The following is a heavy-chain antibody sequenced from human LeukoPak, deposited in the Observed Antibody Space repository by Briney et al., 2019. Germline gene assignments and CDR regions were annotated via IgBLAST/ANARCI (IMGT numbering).Heavy chain of an antibody. Sequence: SETLSLTCTVSGDSISRSSYYWGWIRQPPGKGLEWIGSFSYSGSTYYNPSLKSRVTISVDTSKNQFSLKLSSVTAADTAVYYCARDLGWESYYDFWSGYYSLNSMFDPWGQGTLVTVSS. J-gene: IGHJ5*02. CDR2: FSYSGST. D-gene: IGHD3-3*01. CDR1: GDSISRSSYY. CDR3: ARDLGWESYYDFWSGYYSLNSMFDP. V-gene: IGHV4-39*07.